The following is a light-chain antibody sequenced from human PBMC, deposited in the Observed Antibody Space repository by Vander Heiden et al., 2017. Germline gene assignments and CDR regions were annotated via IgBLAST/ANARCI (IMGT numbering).Light chain of an antibody. J-gene: IGKJ4*01. CDR2: DTS. Sequence: EIVLTQSPDTLSLSPGERATLSCRASQSVSTFLAWYQQKPGQAPRLLIYDTSNRASGIPPRFTGSGSGTDFTLTISCLEPEDFALYYCQHRSNWPLTFGGGTKVEIK. CDR3: QHRSNWPLT. V-gene: IGKV3-11*01. CDR1: QSVSTF.